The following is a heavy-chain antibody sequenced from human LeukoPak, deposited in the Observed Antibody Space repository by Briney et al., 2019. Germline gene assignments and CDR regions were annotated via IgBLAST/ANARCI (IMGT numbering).Heavy chain of an antibody. V-gene: IGHV3-9*01. CDR2: ISWNSDSI. D-gene: IGHD3-22*01. CDR1: GFTFSSYW. J-gene: IGHJ4*02. CDR3: AKVWRYSSGYYGY. Sequence: GGSLRLSCAASGFTFSSYWMNWVRQAPGKGLEWVSGISWNSDSIGYADSVKGRFTISRDNAKNSLYLQMNSLRAEDTALYYCAKVWRYSSGYYGYWGQGTLVTVSS.